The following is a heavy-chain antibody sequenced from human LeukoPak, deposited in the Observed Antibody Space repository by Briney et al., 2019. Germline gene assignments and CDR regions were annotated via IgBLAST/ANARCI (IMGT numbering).Heavy chain of an antibody. D-gene: IGHD2-15*01. CDR3: ARDWDI. J-gene: IGHJ4*02. V-gene: IGHV4-34*01. Sequence: PSETLSLTCAVYGGSLSGYYWSWIRQPPGKGLEWIGEINHSGSTNYNPSLKSRVTISVDTSKNQFSLKLSSVTAADTAVYYCARDWDIWGQGTLVTVSS. CDR2: INHSGST. CDR1: GGSLSGYY.